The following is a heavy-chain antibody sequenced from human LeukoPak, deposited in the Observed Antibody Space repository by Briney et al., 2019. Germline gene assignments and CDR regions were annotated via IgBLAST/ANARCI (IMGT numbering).Heavy chain of an antibody. V-gene: IGHV4-59*01. CDR2: IFYSGST. D-gene: IGHD1/OR15-1a*01. CDR1: GGSISPYY. Sequence: SETLSLTCTVSGGSISPYYWSWIRQPPGEGLEWIGYIFYSGSTNYNPSLKSRVTISVDTSKNQFSLKLSSVTAADMAVYYCARVRTGAYFDYWGQGTLVTVSS. J-gene: IGHJ4*02. CDR3: ARVRTGAYFDY.